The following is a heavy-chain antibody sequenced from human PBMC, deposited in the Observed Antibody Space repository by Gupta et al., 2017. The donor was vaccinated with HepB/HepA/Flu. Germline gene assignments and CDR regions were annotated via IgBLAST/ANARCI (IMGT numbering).Heavy chain of an antibody. D-gene: IGHD2-21*01. CDR2: IIPIFGTA. CDR1: GGTFSSYA. J-gene: IGHJ5*02. Sequence: QVQLVQSGAEVTKPGSSVKVSCKASGGTFSSYAISWVRQAPGQGLEWMGGIIPIFGTANYAQKFQGRVTITADKSTSTAYMELSSLRSEDTAVYYCARGPAYCGGDCYSWFDPWGQGTLVTGAS. V-gene: IGHV1-69*06. CDR3: ARGPAYCGGDCYSWFDP.